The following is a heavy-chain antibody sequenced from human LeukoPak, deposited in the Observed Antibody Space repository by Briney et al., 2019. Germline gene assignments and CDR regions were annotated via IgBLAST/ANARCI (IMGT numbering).Heavy chain of an antibody. CDR2: IYPGDSDT. J-gene: IGHJ4*02. D-gene: IGHD3-16*02. Sequence: GESLKISCKGSGYSFTSYWIGWVRQMPGKGLEWMGIIYPGDSDTRYSPSFQGQVTISADKSISTAYPQWSSLKASDTAMYYCATQYYDYVWGSYRYFDYWGQGTLVTVSS. CDR1: GYSFTSYW. V-gene: IGHV5-51*01. CDR3: ATQYYDYVWGSYRYFDY.